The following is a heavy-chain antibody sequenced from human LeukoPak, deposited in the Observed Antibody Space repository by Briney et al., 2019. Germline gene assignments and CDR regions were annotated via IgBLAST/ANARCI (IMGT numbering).Heavy chain of an antibody. Sequence: ASESLSLTCTVSGGSVSSSTYYWSWIRQPPGKGLEWIGYIYYTESANYNPSLKSRVTISIDTSKNQFSLKVNSVTAADTAVYYCARTYNSRAADYWGQGILVTVSS. CDR1: GGSVSSSTYY. CDR3: ARTYNSRAADY. D-gene: IGHD6-13*01. CDR2: IYYTESA. J-gene: IGHJ4*02. V-gene: IGHV4-61*01.